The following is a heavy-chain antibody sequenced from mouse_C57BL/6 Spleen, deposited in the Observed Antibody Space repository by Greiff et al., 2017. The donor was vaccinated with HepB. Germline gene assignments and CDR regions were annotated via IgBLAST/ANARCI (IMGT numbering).Heavy chain of an antibody. CDR1: GYTFTSYG. Sequence: QVQLQQSGAELARPGASVKLSCKASGYTFTSYGISWVKQRTGQGLEWIGEIYPRSGNTYYNEKFKGKATLTADKSSSTAYMELRSLTSEDSAVYFSARTYYYGSSYWYFDVWGTGTTGTVSS. V-gene: IGHV1-81*01. J-gene: IGHJ1*03. CDR3: ARTYYYGSSYWYFDV. CDR2: IYPRSGNT. D-gene: IGHD1-1*01.